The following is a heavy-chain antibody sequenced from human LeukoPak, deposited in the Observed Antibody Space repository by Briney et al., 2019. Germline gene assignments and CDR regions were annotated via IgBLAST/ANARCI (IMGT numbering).Heavy chain of an antibody. D-gene: IGHD6-19*01. CDR2: ISGSGGDT. CDR3: AKDDHGGSGWRDYFDY. CDR1: GFTFSNYA. V-gene: IGHV3-23*01. J-gene: IGHJ4*02. Sequence: GGSLRLSCAASGFTFSNYAMSWVRQAPGKGLEWVSGISGSGGDTYYADSVKGRFTISRDNSKNTLYLQMNSLRAEDTAVYYCAKDDHGGSGWRDYFDYWGQGTLVTVSS.